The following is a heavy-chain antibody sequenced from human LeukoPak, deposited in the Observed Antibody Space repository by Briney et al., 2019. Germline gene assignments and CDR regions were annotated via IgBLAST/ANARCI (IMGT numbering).Heavy chain of an antibody. CDR2: IYYSGRT. CDR1: GGSISSYY. V-gene: IGHV4-59*01. CDR3: ARTYGSGSYYFDY. D-gene: IGHD3-10*01. Sequence: SETLSLTCTVSGGSISSYYWSWIRQPPGKGLEWIGYIYYSGRTNYNPSLKSRVTISVDTSKNQFSLKLSSVTAADTAVYYCARTYGSGSYYFDYWGQGTLVTVSS. J-gene: IGHJ4*02.